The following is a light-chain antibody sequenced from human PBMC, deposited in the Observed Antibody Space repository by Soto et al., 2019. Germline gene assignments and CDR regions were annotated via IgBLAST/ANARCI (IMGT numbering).Light chain of an antibody. J-gene: IGKJ1*01. V-gene: IGKV3-15*01. CDR2: GAS. CDR1: QNIRSN. Sequence: EIVMTQSPATLSVSPGERATLSCRASQNIRSNLAWYQQIPGQAPRLLIHGASTRATGIPARFSGSGSGTEFTLTFSGLQSEDYAVYYCQQYNNWPPWTFGQGTKVEI. CDR3: QQYNNWPPWT.